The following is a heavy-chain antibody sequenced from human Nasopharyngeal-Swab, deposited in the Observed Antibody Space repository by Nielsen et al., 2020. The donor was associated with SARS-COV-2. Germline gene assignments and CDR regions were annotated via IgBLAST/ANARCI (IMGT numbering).Heavy chain of an antibody. Sequence: GGSLRLSCAASGFTFDDYAMHWVRQAPGKGLEWVSLISGDGGSTYYADSVKGRFTISRDNNKNSLYLQMNSLRAEDTAVYYCTRTLSASYMDVWGKGTTVTVSS. CDR2: ISGDGGST. J-gene: IGHJ6*03. CDR3: TRTLSASYMDV. V-gene: IGHV3-43*02. D-gene: IGHD1/OR15-1a*01. CDR1: GFTFDDYA.